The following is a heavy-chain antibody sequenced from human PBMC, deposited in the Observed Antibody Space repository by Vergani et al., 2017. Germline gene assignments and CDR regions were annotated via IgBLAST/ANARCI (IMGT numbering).Heavy chain of an antibody. CDR2: ISYDGSNK. Sequence: QVQLVESGGGVVQPGESLRLSCAASGFTFSSYAMHWVRQAPGKGLEWVAVISYDGSNKYYADSVKGRFTISRDNSKNTLYLQMNSLRAEDTAVYYCARSESHYYYYMDVWGKGTTVTVSS. CDR3: ARSESHYYYYMDV. V-gene: IGHV3-30-3*01. J-gene: IGHJ6*03. CDR1: GFTFSSYA.